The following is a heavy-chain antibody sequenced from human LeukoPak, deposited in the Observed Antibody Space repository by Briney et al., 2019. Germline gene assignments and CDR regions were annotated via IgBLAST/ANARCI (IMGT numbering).Heavy chain of an antibody. CDR1: GYTFTSYY. D-gene: IGHD2-2*01. J-gene: IGHJ4*02. V-gene: IGHV1-46*01. CDR3: ARDGDIVVVPAARPGRRQDY. CDR2: INPSGGST. Sequence: ASVKVSCKASGYTFTSYYMHWVRQAPGQGLEWMGIINPSGGSTSYAQKFQGRVTMTRDTSTSTVYMELSSLGSEDTAVYYCARDGDIVVVPAARPGRRQDYWGQGTLVTVSS.